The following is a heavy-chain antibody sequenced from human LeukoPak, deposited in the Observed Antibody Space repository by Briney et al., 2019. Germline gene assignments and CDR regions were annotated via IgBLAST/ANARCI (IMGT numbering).Heavy chain of an antibody. CDR2: IHYSGST. D-gene: IGHD3-22*01. Sequence: SETLSLTCTGSGGSISTYYWSWIRQPPGKGLEWIGYIHYSGSTNYNPSLKSRVTISVDTSKNQFSLKLSSVTAADTAVYYCARGYFDNSGYSAPFHYWGQGTLVTVSS. V-gene: IGHV4-59*01. CDR3: ARGYFDNSGYSAPFHY. J-gene: IGHJ4*02. CDR1: GGSISTYY.